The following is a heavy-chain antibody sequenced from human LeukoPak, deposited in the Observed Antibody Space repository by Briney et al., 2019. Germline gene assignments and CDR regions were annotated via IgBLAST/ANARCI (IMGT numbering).Heavy chain of an antibody. V-gene: IGHV1-8*01. CDR2: MNPNSGNT. CDR1: GYTFTSYD. Sequence: ASVKVSXKASGYTFTSYDINWVRQATGQGLEWMGWMNPNSGNTGYAQKFQGRVTMTRNTSISTAYMELSSLRSEDTAVYYCARVWGRFKVFGSGYYPFDYWGQGTLVTVSS. D-gene: IGHD3-22*01. J-gene: IGHJ4*02. CDR3: ARVWGRFKVFGSGYYPFDY.